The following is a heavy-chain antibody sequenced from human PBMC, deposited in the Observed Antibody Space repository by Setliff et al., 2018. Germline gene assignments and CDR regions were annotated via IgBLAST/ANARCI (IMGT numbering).Heavy chain of an antibody. CDR3: IRDTSGRDAFDI. V-gene: IGHV3-23*01. CDR2: ISGYGSRT. J-gene: IGHJ3*02. Sequence: PGGSLRLSCAASGFTFDDYGVSWVRQAPGKGLEWVSGISGYGSRTYYADSVKGRSTISRDNSQNTMYLQMNSLRAEDTAVYYCIRDTSGRDAFDIWGQGTMVTVSS. D-gene: IGHD6-19*01. CDR1: GFTFDDYG.